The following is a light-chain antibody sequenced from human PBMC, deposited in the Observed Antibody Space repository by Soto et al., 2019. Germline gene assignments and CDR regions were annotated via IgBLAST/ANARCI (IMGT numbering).Light chain of an antibody. V-gene: IGLV2-11*01. CDR1: SSDVGSYYF. CDR3: CSYAGSYTHV. Sequence: QSVLTQPRSVSGSPGQSVTISCTGTSSDVGSYYFVSRYQQHPGKAPKIIIYDVTKRPSGVPDRFSGSKSGNTASLTISGLQAEDEADYYCCSYAGSYTHVFGTGTKVTVL. CDR2: DVT. J-gene: IGLJ1*01.